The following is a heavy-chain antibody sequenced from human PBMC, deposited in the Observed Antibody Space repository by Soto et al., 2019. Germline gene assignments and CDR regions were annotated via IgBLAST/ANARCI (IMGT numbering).Heavy chain of an antibody. Sequence: QVQLQEPGPGLVKPSQTLSLTCTVSGGSISSAAYYWSWIRQHPGKGLEWIGYISHSGSTYYHPSLKSRVIISLDTSKTQFSLSLTSVTAADTAVYYCAREYTYGSNLFDCLGQGALVSVSS. J-gene: IGHJ4*02. V-gene: IGHV4-31*03. D-gene: IGHD2-2*02. CDR1: GGSISSAAYY. CDR3: AREYTYGSNLFDC. CDR2: ISHSGST.